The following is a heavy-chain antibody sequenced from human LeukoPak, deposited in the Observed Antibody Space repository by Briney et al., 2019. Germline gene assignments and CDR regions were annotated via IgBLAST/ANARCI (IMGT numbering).Heavy chain of an antibody. CDR2: IKEDGSEK. CDR3: VTKEPSTSGWSY. J-gene: IGHJ4*02. V-gene: IGHV3-7*01. Sequence: GGSLRVYCTASGFTFNRDWTAWVRQAPGKGLEWVANIKEDGSEKNYVDSVKGRFTISRDNAENSVYLQMSDLRAEDTGVYYSVTKEPSTSGWSYWGQGTLVTVSS. D-gene: IGHD6-19*01. CDR1: GFTFNRDW.